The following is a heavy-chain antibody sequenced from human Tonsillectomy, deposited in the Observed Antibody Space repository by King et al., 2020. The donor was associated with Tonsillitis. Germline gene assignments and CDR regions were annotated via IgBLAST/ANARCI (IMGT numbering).Heavy chain of an antibody. V-gene: IGHV3-7*03. Sequence: EVQLVESGGGLVQPGGSLRLSCSASGFTFSNYWMAWVRQAPGKGLEWVANTKQDGSTKYYVDSVKGRFTISRDNAKNSLYLQMNSLRAEDTAVYYCARENWSFDYWGQGTLVTVSS. CDR1: GFTFSNYW. D-gene: IGHD1-1*01. CDR2: TKQDGSTK. J-gene: IGHJ4*02. CDR3: ARENWSFDY.